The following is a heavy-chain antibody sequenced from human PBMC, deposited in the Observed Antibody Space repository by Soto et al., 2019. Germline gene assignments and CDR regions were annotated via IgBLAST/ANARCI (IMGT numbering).Heavy chain of an antibody. CDR2: IRSKANSYAT. CDR3: TSPRRHDYGDYDFDY. D-gene: IGHD4-17*01. V-gene: IGHV3-73*01. J-gene: IGHJ4*02. CDR1: GFTFSGSA. Sequence: PGGSLRLSCAASGFTFSGSAMHWVRQASGKGLEWVGRIRSKANSYATAYAASVKGRFTISRDDSKNTAYLQMNSLKTEDTAVYYCTSPRRHDYGDYDFDYWGQGTLVTVSS.